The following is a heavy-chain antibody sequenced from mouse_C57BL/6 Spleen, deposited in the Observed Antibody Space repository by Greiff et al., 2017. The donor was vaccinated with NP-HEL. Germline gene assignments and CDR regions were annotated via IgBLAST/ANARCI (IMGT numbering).Heavy chain of an antibody. CDR2: INPYNGGT. D-gene: IGHD1-1*01. J-gene: IGHJ4*01. Sequence: VQLQQSGPVLVKPGASVKMSCKASGYTFTDYYMNWVKQSHGKSLEWIGVINPYNGGTSYNQKFKGKATLTVDKSSSTAYMELNSLTSEDSAVYYCAPSITTVVAKRNAMDYWGQGTSVTVSS. CDR3: APSITTVVAKRNAMDY. CDR1: GYTFTDYY. V-gene: IGHV1-19*01.